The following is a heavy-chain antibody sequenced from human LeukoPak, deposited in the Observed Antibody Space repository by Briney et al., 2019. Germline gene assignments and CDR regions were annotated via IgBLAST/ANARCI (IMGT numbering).Heavy chain of an antibody. CDR3: ARATGYYDSSGYTTRFDY. J-gene: IGHJ4*02. V-gene: IGHV4-38-2*02. CDR2: IYHSGRT. Sequence: SETLSLTCTVSGYSISSGYYWGWIRPPPGKGLEWIGIIYHSGRTFYNPSLKSRVTISVDTSKNQFSLKLTSVTAADTAVYYCARATGYYDSSGYTTRFDYWGQGTLVTVSS. D-gene: IGHD3-22*01. CDR1: GYSISSGYY.